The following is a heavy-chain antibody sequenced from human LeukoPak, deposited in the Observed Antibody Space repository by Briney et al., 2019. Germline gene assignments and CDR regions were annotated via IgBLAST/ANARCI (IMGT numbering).Heavy chain of an antibody. CDR1: GFNFNDSA. V-gene: IGHV3-73*01. J-gene: IGHJ5*02. D-gene: IGHD2-8*01. CDR3: TRHTNGSPEFDP. CDR2: IRSKANNYAT. Sequence: GGSLRLSCVTSGFNFNDSALHWVRQAPGKGLEWVGRIRSKANNYATTYTASVRGRFIFSRDDSKSMAWLQMNSLRIEDSALYYCTRHTNGSPEFDPWGQGTLVTVAS.